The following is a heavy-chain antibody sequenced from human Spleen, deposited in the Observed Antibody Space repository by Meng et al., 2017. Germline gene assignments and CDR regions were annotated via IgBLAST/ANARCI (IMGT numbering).Heavy chain of an antibody. CDR1: GFTFDDYA. CDR2: ISWSSGSI. V-gene: IGHV3-9*01. J-gene: IGHJ4*02. CDR3: AKDIRPSRGSDFDY. D-gene: IGHD3-10*01. Sequence: GGSLRLSCAASGFTFDDYAMHWVRQAPGKGLEWVSGISWSSGSIGYADSVKGRFTISRDNAKNSLYLQMNSLRAEDTALYHCAKDIRPSRGSDFDYWGQGIVVTVSS.